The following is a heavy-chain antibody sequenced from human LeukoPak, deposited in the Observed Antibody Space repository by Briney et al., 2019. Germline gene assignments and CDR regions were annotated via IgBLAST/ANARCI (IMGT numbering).Heavy chain of an antibody. V-gene: IGHV3-23*01. CDR2: ISGSGGST. Sequence: GGSLGLSCAASGFTFSSYAMSWVRQAPGKGLEWVSAISGSGGSTYYADSVKGRFTISRDNSKNTLYLQMNSLRAEDTAVYYCAKDRMITFGGVISHPDYWGQGTLVTVSS. CDR1: GFTFSSYA. J-gene: IGHJ4*02. CDR3: AKDRMITFGGVISHPDY. D-gene: IGHD3-16*01.